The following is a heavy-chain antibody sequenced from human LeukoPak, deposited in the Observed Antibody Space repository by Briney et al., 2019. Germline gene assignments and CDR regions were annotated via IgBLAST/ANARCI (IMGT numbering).Heavy chain of an antibody. CDR2: IGTGGDT. D-gene: IGHD2-8*02. V-gene: IGHV3-13*04. J-gene: IGHJ4*02. CDR3: AREVQGCTGGCFNHFDF. Sequence: PGGSLRLSCAASGFTFSSYDMHWVRQATGKGLEWVSAIGTGGDTYYPDSVKGRFTISRENAKNSLYLQMNSLRAGDTAVYYCAREVQGCTGGCFNHFDFWGQGTLVTVSS. CDR1: GFTFSSYD.